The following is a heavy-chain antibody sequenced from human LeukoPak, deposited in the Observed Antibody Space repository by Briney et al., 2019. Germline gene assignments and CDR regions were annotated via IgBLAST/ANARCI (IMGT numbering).Heavy chain of an antibody. J-gene: IGHJ4*02. CDR2: ISGSGSST. V-gene: IGHV3-23*01. CDR1: GFTFSSYA. CDR3: AKRGTSGSYYHFDF. Sequence: GGSLRLSCAASGFTFSSYAMSWVRQAPGKGLEWVSAISGSGSSTYYADSVKGRFTISRDNSKNTLYLQMNSLRAEDTAVYYCAKRGTSGSYYHFDFWGQGTLVTVSS. D-gene: IGHD1-26*01.